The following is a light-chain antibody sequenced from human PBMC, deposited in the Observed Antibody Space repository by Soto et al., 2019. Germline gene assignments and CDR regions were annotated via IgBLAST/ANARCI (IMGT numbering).Light chain of an antibody. CDR1: SYNVGKNL. Sequence: QSVLTQPPSASGTPGQRVTISCSGGSYNVGKNLVYWYQQRPGTAPKLIIFKNKQRPSGVPDRFSGSNSGSSASLAISGLRSEDEADYFCAAWDDSLSAWVFGGGTKLTVL. J-gene: IGLJ3*02. CDR3: AAWDDSLSAWV. V-gene: IGLV1-47*01. CDR2: KNK.